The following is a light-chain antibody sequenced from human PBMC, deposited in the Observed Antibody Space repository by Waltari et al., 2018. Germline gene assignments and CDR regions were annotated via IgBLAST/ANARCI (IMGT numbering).Light chain of an antibody. J-gene: IGKJ2*01. CDR3: QQYYGNPRT. CDR2: DAS. CDR1: HDISDY. Sequence: DIQMTQSPSSLSASVGDTVPITCQANHDISDYLNWYQQKPGKAPNLLISDASHLEAGVPSRFSGSGYGTDFTFTISSLQPEDFATYYCQQYYGNPRTFGQGTKLEIK. V-gene: IGKV1-33*01.